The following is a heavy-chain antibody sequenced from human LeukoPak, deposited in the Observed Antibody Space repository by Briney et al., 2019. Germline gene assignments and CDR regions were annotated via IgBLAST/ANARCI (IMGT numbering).Heavy chain of an antibody. V-gene: IGHV3-NL1*01. Sequence: PGGSLRLSCAASGFTFSSYGMHWVGQAPGKGLEWVSVIYSGGSTYYADSVKGRFTISRDNSKNTLYLQMNSLRAEDTAVYYCARMMYGVIAEYYFDYWGQGTLVTVSS. CDR1: GFTFSSYG. J-gene: IGHJ4*02. CDR2: IYSGGST. D-gene: IGHD3-16*02. CDR3: ARMMYGVIAEYYFDY.